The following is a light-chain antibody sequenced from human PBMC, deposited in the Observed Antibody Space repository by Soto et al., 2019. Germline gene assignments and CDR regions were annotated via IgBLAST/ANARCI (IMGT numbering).Light chain of an antibody. CDR2: GAS. Sequence: IVMTQSPATLSVSPGESATLSCRASQSVSINLAWYQQKPGQAPGLLIYGASTRATGIPARFSGSGSGTEFTLPISSLQSEDFAVYYCHQYNDWYTFGQGTKLEIK. CDR1: QSVSIN. V-gene: IGKV3-15*01. J-gene: IGKJ2*01. CDR3: HQYNDWYT.